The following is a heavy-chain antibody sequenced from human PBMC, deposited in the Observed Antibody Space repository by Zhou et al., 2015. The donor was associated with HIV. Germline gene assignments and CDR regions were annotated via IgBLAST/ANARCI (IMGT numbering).Heavy chain of an antibody. Sequence: QVQLVHSGAEVKKPGASVTVSCKASGYTFTDYYMHWVRQAPGQGFEWMGRINPKTGATEYAQRFQGRVMVTRDTAISTVYMEVNNLRSDDTAVYYCARGRRPYGGNDGDFDYWGRGNPRSPSPQ. CDR1: GYTFTDYY. V-gene: IGHV1-2*06. CDR2: INPKTGAT. J-gene: IGHJ4*02. CDR3: ARGRRPYGGNDGDFDY. D-gene: IGHD4-23*01.